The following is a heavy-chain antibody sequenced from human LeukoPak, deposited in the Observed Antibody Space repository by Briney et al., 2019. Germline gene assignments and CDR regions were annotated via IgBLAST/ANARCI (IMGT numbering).Heavy chain of an antibody. CDR2: ISGSGGST. D-gene: IGHD3-10*01. J-gene: IGHJ4*02. CDR1: GFTFSSYA. V-gene: IGHV3-23*01. CDR3: AKNYYGSGSYYGFYFDY. Sequence: PGGSLRLSCAASGFTFSSYAMSWVRQAPGKGLEWVSAISGSGGSTYYADSVKGRFTISRDNSKNTLYLQMNSLRAEDTAVYYCAKNYYGSGSYYGFYFDYWGQGTLVTVSS.